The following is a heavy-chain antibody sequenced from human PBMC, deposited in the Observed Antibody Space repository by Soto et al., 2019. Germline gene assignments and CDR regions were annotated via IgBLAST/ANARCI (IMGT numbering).Heavy chain of an antibody. D-gene: IGHD3-10*01. J-gene: IGHJ4*02. CDR1: GVNFSSFT. V-gene: IGHV3-21*01. Sequence: PGGSLRLSSAASGVNFSSFTMNWVRQAPGKGLEWVSSISGSGSYIYHADSVKGRFTISRDNAKNSLYLQMNSLRAEDTAVYYCARDNYRSGNYEVDYWGQGTLVTVSS. CDR2: ISGSGSYI. CDR3: ARDNYRSGNYEVDY.